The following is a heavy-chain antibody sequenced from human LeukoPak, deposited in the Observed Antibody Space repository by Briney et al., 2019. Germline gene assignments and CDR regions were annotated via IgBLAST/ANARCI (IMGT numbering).Heavy chain of an antibody. J-gene: IGHJ4*02. V-gene: IGHV1-18*01. Sequence: SVKVSCKASGYTFTSYGISWVRQAPGQGLEWMGWISAYNGNTNYAQKLQGRVTMTTDTSTCTAYMELRSLRSDDTAVYYCARTPRRLDYFDYWGQGTLVTVSS. CDR3: ARTPRRLDYFDY. CDR1: GYTFTSYG. CDR2: ISAYNGNT. D-gene: IGHD2-15*01.